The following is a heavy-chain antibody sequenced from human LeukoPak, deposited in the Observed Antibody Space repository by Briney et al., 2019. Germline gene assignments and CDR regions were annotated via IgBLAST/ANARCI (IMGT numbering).Heavy chain of an antibody. Sequence: SSETLSLTCTVSGGSISSGGYYWSWIRQHPGKGLEWIGYIYYSGSTYYNPSLKSRVTISVDTSKNQFSLKLSSVTAADTAVYYCARDVVVAATGFRRWFDPWGQGTLVTVSS. J-gene: IGHJ5*02. D-gene: IGHD2-15*01. CDR3: ARDVVVAATGFRRWFDP. V-gene: IGHV4-31*03. CDR2: IYYSGST. CDR1: GGSISSGGYY.